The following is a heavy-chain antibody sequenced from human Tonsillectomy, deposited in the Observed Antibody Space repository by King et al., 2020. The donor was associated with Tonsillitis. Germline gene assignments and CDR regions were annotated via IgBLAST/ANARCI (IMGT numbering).Heavy chain of an antibody. CDR1: GYTFTSFG. J-gene: IGHJ4*02. CDR2: ISGYNGNT. V-gene: IGHV1-18*04. Sequence: QLVQSGAEVKKPGASVKVSCKASGYTFTSFGINWVRQAPGQGLEWMGWISGYNGNTNYGQKFQGRVTMTTDTSTSTAYMELRSLRSDDTAVYFCARGLGDCSSTSCLLDYWGQGTLVTVSS. D-gene: IGHD2-2*01. CDR3: ARGLGDCSSTSCLLDY.